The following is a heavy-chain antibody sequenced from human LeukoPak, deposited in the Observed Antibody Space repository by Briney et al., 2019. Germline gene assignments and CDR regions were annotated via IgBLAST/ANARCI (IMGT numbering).Heavy chain of an antibody. Sequence: PSETLSLTCTVSGGSISSSSYYWGWIRQPPGKGLEWIGSIYYSGSTYYNPSLKSRVTISVDTSKNQFSLKLSSVTAADTAVYYCAREPGTHQFDPWGQGTLVTVSS. D-gene: IGHD1-1*01. CDR3: AREPGTHQFDP. CDR1: GGSISSSSYY. V-gene: IGHV4-39*07. CDR2: IYYSGST. J-gene: IGHJ5*02.